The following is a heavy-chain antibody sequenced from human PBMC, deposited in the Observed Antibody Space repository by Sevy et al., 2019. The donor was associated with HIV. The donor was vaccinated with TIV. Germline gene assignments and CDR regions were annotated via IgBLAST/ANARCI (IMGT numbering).Heavy chain of an antibody. Sequence: GGSLRLSCAASGLTFSSYAMSWVRQAPGKGLEWVPANSGSGGSTYYAASVKGRFTISRDNSKNMLYQQMNSLRAEATAVYYCAKESVVTIFGVAPPGIWGQGTTVTVSS. D-gene: IGHD3-3*01. V-gene: IGHV3-23*01. CDR1: GLTFSSYA. CDR3: AKESVVTIFGVAPPGI. J-gene: IGHJ6*02. CDR2: NSGSGGST.